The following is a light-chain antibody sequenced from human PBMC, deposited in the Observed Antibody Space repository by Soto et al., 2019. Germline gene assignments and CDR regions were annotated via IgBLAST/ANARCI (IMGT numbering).Light chain of an antibody. J-gene: IGKJ2*01. CDR2: GAS. CDR3: QQYNNWPYT. Sequence: EIVMTQSPATLSVSPGERDTLSCRASQSVSSNLAWYQQKPGQAPRLLIYGASTRATGIPARFSGSGSGTEFTLTISSLQFEDFAVYYCQQYNNWPYTFGQGTKLEIK. CDR1: QSVSSN. V-gene: IGKV3-15*01.